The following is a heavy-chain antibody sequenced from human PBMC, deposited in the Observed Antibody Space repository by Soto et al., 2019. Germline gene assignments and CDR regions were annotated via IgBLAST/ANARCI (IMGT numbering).Heavy chain of an antibody. V-gene: IGHV1-46*03. CDR3: TRGLASGDY. CDR1: GYIVTNFY. Sequence: QVQLVQPGAEVKKPGASVKFSCKASGYIVTNFYIHWVRQAPGQGLEWIGIINPNGGSTNYAQNFQGRVTMTRDTSTSTVYMDLSRLRSEDTAVYYCTRGLASGDYWGQGTLITVSS. CDR2: INPNGGST. D-gene: IGHD6-6*01. J-gene: IGHJ4*02.